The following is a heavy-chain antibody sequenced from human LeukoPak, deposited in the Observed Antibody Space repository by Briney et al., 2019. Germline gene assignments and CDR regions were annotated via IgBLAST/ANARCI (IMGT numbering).Heavy chain of an antibody. CDR3: ARVKMATIVD. V-gene: IGHV3-48*03. Sequence: PGGSLRLSCAASGFTFSSYEINWVRQAPGKGLEWVSHISSSGSTIYYADSVKGRFTISRDNAKNSLYLQMNSLRAEDTAVYYCARVKMATIVDWGQGTLVTVSS. CDR1: GFTFSSYE. J-gene: IGHJ4*02. CDR2: ISSSGSTI. D-gene: IGHD5-24*01.